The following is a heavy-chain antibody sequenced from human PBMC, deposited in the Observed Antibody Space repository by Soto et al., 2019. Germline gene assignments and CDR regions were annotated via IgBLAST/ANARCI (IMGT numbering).Heavy chain of an antibody. J-gene: IGHJ6*02. CDR1: GYTFTSYY. CDR2: INPSGGST. D-gene: IGHD2-15*01. Sequence: ASVKVSCKASGYTFTSYYMHWVRQAPGQGLEWMGIINPSGGSTSYAQKFQGRVTMTRDTSTSTVYMELSSLRSEDTAVYYCARDQVVAATQTPFRYYCMDFCGQGTTGTLSS. V-gene: IGHV1-46*01. CDR3: ARDQVVAATQTPFRYYCMDF.